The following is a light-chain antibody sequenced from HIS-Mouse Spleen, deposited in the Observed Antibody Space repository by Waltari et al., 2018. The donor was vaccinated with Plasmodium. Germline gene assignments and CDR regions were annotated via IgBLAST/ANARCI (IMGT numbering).Light chain of an antibody. CDR3: QQFNSYPLT. Sequence: AIQFTQSPSSLSASVGDRVTITCRASQGISSALAWYQQKPGKASKLLIYDASSLESGVPSRFSGSGSGTDFTLTISSLQPEDFATYYCQQFNSYPLTFGGGTKVEIK. J-gene: IGKJ4*01. CDR1: QGISSA. V-gene: IGKV1-13*02. CDR2: DAS.